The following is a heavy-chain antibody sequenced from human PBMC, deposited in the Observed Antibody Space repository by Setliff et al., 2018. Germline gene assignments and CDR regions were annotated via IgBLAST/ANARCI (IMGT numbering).Heavy chain of an antibody. J-gene: IGHJ4*02. Sequence: SETLSLTCTVSGGSISSGSNYWSWIRQPAGRGLEWIGHIDPSGNTNYHPSLKSRVTISGDTSKNQFSLKLSSVIAADTAVYYCARGVSSVSWTPRYWGRGILVTVSS. CDR3: ARGVSSVSWTPRY. D-gene: IGHD6-19*01. CDR2: IDPSGNT. CDR1: GGSISSGSNY. V-gene: IGHV4-61*09.